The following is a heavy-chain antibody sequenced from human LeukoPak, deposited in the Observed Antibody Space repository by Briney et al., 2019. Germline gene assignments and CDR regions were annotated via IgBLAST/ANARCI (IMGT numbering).Heavy chain of an antibody. V-gene: IGHV3-64*04. Sequence: GGSLRLSCSASGFTFSSFAMYWVRQAPGKGLEYVSGISNNGGSTDYAGSVKGRFTISRDNSKNTLYLQMNSLRAEDTAVYYCARSDNWSGYLYYYYYYGMDVWGQGTTVTVSS. D-gene: IGHD3-3*01. J-gene: IGHJ6*02. CDR2: ISNNGGST. CDR3: ARSDNWSGYLYYYYYYGMDV. CDR1: GFTFSSFA.